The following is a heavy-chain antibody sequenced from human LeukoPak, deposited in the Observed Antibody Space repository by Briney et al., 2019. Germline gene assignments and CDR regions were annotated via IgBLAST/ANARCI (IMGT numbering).Heavy chain of an antibody. CDR3: ARVGDYGDYHPFDY. D-gene: IGHD4-17*01. J-gene: IGHJ4*02. CDR2: TYYRSKWYN. V-gene: IGHV6-1*01. Sequence: SQTLSLTCAISGDSVSSNSAAWNWIRQSPSRGLEWLGRTYYRSKWYNDYAVSVKSRITINPDTSKNQFSLQLDSVTPEDTAVYYCARVGDYGDYHPFDYWGQGTLVTVSS. CDR1: GDSVSSNSAA.